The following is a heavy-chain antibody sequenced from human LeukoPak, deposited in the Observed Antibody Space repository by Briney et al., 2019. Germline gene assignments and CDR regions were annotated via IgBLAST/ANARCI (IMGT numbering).Heavy chain of an antibody. CDR2: IYYSGST. CDR3: ARGPPMIIKEKYYYYMDV. CDR1: GGSISDYY. Sequence: PSETLSLTCTVSGGSISDYYWSWIRQPPGKGLEWIGYIYYSGSTNYNPSLKSRVTISVDTSKNLFSLKLSSVTGADTAVYYCARGPPMIIKEKYYYYMDVWGKGTTVTISS. V-gene: IGHV4-59*01. J-gene: IGHJ6*03. D-gene: IGHD3-10*01.